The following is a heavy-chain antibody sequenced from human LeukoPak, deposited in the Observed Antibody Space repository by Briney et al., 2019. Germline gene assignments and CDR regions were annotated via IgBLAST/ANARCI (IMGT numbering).Heavy chain of an antibody. D-gene: IGHD3-3*01. CDR2: IYSGGST. Sequence: PGGSLRLSCAASGVTVSSNYMSWVRQAPGKGLEWVSVIYSGGSTYYADSVKGRFTISRDNSKNTLYLQMNSLRAEDTAVYYCARDRVTIFGVVISHYGMDVWGQGTTVTVSS. V-gene: IGHV3-53*01. CDR1: GVTVSSNY. J-gene: IGHJ6*02. CDR3: ARDRVTIFGVVISHYGMDV.